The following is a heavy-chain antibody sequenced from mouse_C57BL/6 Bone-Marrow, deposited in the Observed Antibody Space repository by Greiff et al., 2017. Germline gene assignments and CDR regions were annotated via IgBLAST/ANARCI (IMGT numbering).Heavy chain of an antibody. Sequence: EVMLVESGGGLVQPKGSLKLSCAASGFSFNTYAMNWVRQAPGKGLEWVARIRSKSNNYATYYADSVKDRFTISRDDSESMLYLQMNNLKAEDTAMYYCVRQGGSLYDYYAMDYWGQGTSVTVSS. CDR2: IRSKSNNYAT. J-gene: IGHJ4*01. CDR3: VRQGGSLYDYYAMDY. D-gene: IGHD2-12*01. V-gene: IGHV10-1*01. CDR1: GFSFNTYA.